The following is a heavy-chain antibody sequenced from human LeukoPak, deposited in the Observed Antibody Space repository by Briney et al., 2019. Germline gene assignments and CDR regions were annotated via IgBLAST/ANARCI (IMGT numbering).Heavy chain of an antibody. D-gene: IGHD1-14*01. CDR3: AKVSGGGLYYDGMDV. Sequence: GGSLRLSCAASGFTLTNYAMSWVRQAPGKGLEWVSTISSGGGSIYYADSVKGRFTISRDNSKNTLYLQLNSLRVEDTAVYYCAKVSGGGLYYDGMDVWGQGTTVTVSS. V-gene: IGHV3-23*01. J-gene: IGHJ6*02. CDR2: ISSGGGSI. CDR1: GFTLTNYA.